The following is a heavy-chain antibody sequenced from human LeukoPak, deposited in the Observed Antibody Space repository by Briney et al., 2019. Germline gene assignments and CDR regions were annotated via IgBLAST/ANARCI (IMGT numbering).Heavy chain of an antibody. D-gene: IGHD1-7*01. Sequence: GASLILSCAASGFTFSSYAMQWDSQAPGKGLEWVAVISYDGSNKYYADSVKGRFTISRDNSKNTLYLQMNSLRAEDTAVYYCAMELLGMDVWGKGTTVTVSS. V-gene: IGHV3-30*04. J-gene: IGHJ6*04. CDR3: AMELLGMDV. CDR2: ISYDGSNK. CDR1: GFTFSSYA.